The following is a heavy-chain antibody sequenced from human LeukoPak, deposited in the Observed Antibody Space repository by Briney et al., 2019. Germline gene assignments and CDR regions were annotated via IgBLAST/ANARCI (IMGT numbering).Heavy chain of an antibody. J-gene: IGHJ6*03. CDR1: GFTVSSYE. CDR2: ISSSGSTI. D-gene: IGHD1-7*01. V-gene: IGHV3-48*03. Sequence: PGGSLRLSCAASGFTVSSYEMNWVRQAPGKGLEWVSHISSSGSTIWYADSVKGRFTISRDNAKNSLYLQMNSLRAEDTAVYYCARVELAPYYYYMDVWGKGTTVTVSS. CDR3: ARVELAPYYYYMDV.